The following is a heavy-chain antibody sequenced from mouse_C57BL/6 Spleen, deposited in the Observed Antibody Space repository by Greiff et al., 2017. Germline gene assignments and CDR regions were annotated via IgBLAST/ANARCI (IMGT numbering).Heavy chain of an antibody. CDR1: GYTFTSYW. CDR3: AIDDSSIDY. J-gene: IGHJ2*01. V-gene: IGHV1-72*01. CDR2: IAPNSGGT. Sequence: QVQLKQPGAELVKPGASVKLSCKASGYTFTSYWMHWVKQRPGRGLEWIGRIAPNSGGTKYNEKFKSKATLTVDKPSSTAYMQLSSLASEDSAVYYSAIDDSSIDYWGQGTTLTVSS. D-gene: IGHD1-1*01.